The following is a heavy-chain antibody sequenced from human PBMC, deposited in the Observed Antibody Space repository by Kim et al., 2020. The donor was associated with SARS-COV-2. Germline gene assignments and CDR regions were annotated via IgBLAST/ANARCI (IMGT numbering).Heavy chain of an antibody. J-gene: IGHJ4*02. Sequence: ASVKVSCKASGYTFTSYGISWVRQAPGQGLEWMGWISAYNGNTNYAQKLQGRVTMTTDTSTSTAYMELRSLRSDDTAVYYCARFVVVPAAILRGLDYFDYWGQGTLVTVSS. V-gene: IGHV1-18*04. D-gene: IGHD2-2*01. CDR1: GYTFTSYG. CDR3: ARFVVVPAAILRGLDYFDY. CDR2: ISAYNGNT.